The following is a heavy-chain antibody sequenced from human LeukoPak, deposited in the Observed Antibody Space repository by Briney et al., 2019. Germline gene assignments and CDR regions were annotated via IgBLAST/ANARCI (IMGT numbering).Heavy chain of an antibody. CDR1: GGSINTYY. Sequence: SETLSLTCTVSGGSINTYYWSWIRQPPGKGLEWIGYIYYSGSTNYNPSLRSRVTISIDTSKNQFSLNLTSVTAADTAVYYCARDHLTNGDGFDYWGQGTLVTVSS. CDR3: ARDHLTNGDGFDY. D-gene: IGHD3-9*01. V-gene: IGHV4-59*01. CDR2: IYYSGST. J-gene: IGHJ4*02.